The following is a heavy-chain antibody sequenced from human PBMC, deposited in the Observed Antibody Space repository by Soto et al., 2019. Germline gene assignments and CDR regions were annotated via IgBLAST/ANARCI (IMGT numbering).Heavy chain of an antibody. J-gene: IGHJ6*03. CDR3: ARHRNPKFYYYYMDV. D-gene: IGHD1-1*01. CDR1: GYSFTSYW. V-gene: IGHV5-51*01. CDR2: IYPGDSDT. Sequence: ESLKISCKGSGYSFTSYWIGWVRQMPGKGLEWMGIIYPGDSDTRYSPSFQGQVTISADKSISTAYLQWSSLKASDTAMYYCARHRNPKFYYYYMDVWGKGTTVTVSS.